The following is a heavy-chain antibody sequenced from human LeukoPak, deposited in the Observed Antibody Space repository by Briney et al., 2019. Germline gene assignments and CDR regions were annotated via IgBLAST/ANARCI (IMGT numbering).Heavy chain of an antibody. CDR1: GFTFSSYA. D-gene: IGHD6-19*01. J-gene: IGHJ4*02. Sequence: PGGSLGLSCAASGFTFSSYAMNWVRQAPGKGLEWVSVIRGSGGGSYYGDSVKGRFTISRDNSKNTLYLQMNSLRAEDTAVYHCAKDDGSGWYQIDYWGQGTLVTVSS. CDR2: IRGSGGGS. V-gene: IGHV3-23*01. CDR3: AKDDGSGWYQIDY.